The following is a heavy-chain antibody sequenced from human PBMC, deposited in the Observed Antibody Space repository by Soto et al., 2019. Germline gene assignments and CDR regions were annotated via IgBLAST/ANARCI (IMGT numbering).Heavy chain of an antibody. CDR2: IYPGDSDI. CDR1: GYSFTSYW. D-gene: IGHD2-15*01. Sequence: PGESLKISCKGSGYSFTSYWIGWVRQIPGKGLEWMGIIYPGDSDIRYSPSFQGQVTISADKSISTAYLQWSGLKASDTAIYYCARQLPYGGNSYYGMDVWGQGTTVTAP. CDR3: ARQLPYGGNSYYGMDV. V-gene: IGHV5-51*01. J-gene: IGHJ6*02.